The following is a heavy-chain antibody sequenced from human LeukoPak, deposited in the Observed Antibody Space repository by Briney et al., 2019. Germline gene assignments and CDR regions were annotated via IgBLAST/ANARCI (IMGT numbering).Heavy chain of an antibody. CDR2: IRYDGSNK. V-gene: IGHV3-30*02. Sequence: PGGSLRLSCAASGFTFSSYGMHWVRQPPGKGLEWVAFIRYDGSNKYYADSVKGRFTISRDNSKNTLYLQMNSLRAEDTAVYYCAKDRNILVGATDYWGQGTLVTVSS. J-gene: IGHJ4*02. D-gene: IGHD1-26*01. CDR1: GFTFSSYG. CDR3: AKDRNILVGATDY.